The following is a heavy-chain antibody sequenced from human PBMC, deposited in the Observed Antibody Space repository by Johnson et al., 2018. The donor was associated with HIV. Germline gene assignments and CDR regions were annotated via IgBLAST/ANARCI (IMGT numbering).Heavy chain of an antibody. CDR1: GFTFSSYA. CDR2: ISWNSGSI. V-gene: IGHV3-9*01. Sequence: VQLVESGGGVVQPGGSLRLSCAASGFTFSSYAMHWVRQAPGKGLEWVSGISWNSGSIGYADSVKGRFTISRDNAKNSLYLQMNSLRAEDTAWYYCAKDIDELLWFIDAFDIWGPGTMVTVSS. D-gene: IGHD3-10*01. CDR3: AKDIDELLWFIDAFDI. J-gene: IGHJ3*02.